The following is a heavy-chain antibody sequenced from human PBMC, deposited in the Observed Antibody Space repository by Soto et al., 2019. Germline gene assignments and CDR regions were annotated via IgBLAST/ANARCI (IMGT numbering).Heavy chain of an antibody. V-gene: IGHV4-59*01. Sequence: PSETLSLTCTVSGGSISSYYWSWIRQPPGKGLEWIGYIYYSGSTNYNPSLKSRVTISVDTSKNQFSLKLRSDDTAVYYCARGGDGYNFGAVYWGQGTPVTVSS. CDR3: ARGGDGYNFGAVY. CDR1: GGSISSYY. J-gene: IGHJ4*02. D-gene: IGHD2-21*01. CDR2: IYYSGST.